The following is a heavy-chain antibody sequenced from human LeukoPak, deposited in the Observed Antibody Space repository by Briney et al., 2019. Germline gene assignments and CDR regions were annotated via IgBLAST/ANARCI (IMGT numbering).Heavy chain of an antibody. Sequence: SVKVSCKASGGTFIGYPFTWVRQAPGQGLEWMGEITPIFGAANYAQTFQGRVTITADESTSTVFMELSSLRSDDTAFYYCARNSRVASTSGLNYWGQGTLVTVSS. CDR2: ITPIFGAA. J-gene: IGHJ4*02. CDR1: GGTFIGYP. D-gene: IGHD4-23*01. CDR3: ARNSRVASTSGLNY. V-gene: IGHV1-69*13.